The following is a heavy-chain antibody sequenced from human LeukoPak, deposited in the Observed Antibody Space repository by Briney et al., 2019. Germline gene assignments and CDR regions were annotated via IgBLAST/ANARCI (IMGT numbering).Heavy chain of an antibody. CDR3: ARGPNFGDYVDFLDS. Sequence: GGSLRLSCAASGFTFSSHWMTWVRQAPGKGLEWVANIKQGGSDIYYVDSVKGRFTISRDDAKNSLYLQMSSLRAEDTAVYYCARGPNFGDYVDFLDSWGQGALVTVYS. V-gene: IGHV3-7*01. J-gene: IGHJ4*02. CDR1: GFTFSSHW. D-gene: IGHD4-17*01. CDR2: IKQGGSDI.